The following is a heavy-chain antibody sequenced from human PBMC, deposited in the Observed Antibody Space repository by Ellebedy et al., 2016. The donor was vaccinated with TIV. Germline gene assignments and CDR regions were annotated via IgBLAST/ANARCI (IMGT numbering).Heavy chain of an antibody. CDR1: GFTFANYA. Sequence: GESLKISCAASGFTFANYAMAWVRQAPGKGLEWVSALTGTSSIIYYADSVKGRFTMSRDNSKNTLYLEMGSLRVDDTAVYYCAKALRTVTTFDHWGQGALVTVSS. J-gene: IGHJ4*02. V-gene: IGHV3-23*01. CDR3: AKALRTVTTFDH. CDR2: LTGTSSII. D-gene: IGHD4-17*01.